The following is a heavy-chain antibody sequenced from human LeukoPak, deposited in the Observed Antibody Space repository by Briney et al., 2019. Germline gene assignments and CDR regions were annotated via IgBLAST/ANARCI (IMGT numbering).Heavy chain of an antibody. J-gene: IGHJ4*02. V-gene: IGHV3-23*01. CDR2: ISAVDTAT. CDR1: GFSFNIFG. CDR3: ARTGSGSPFDY. Sequence: GGSLRLSCVASGFSFNIFGMGWVRQAPGKGLEWVSDISAVDTATFYAASVKGRFTISRDNSKNTLYLQMNSLRAEDTAVYYCARTGSGSPFDYWGQGTLVTVSS. D-gene: IGHD1-14*01.